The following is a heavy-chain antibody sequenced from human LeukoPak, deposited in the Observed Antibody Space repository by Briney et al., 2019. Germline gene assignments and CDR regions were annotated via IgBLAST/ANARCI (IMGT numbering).Heavy chain of an antibody. D-gene: IGHD4-17*01. J-gene: IGHJ4*02. V-gene: IGHV5-10-1*01. CDR2: IAPSDSYT. CDR1: GSSITSYW. Sequence: GASLKISCTGSGSSITSYWISWVRQMAGKGLEWMGRIAPSDSYTNYSTSFQGHVTISADKSISTAYLQWSSLKASDTAMYYGATRGEGATVTIVDYWGQGTLVTVSS. CDR3: ATRGEGATVTIVDY.